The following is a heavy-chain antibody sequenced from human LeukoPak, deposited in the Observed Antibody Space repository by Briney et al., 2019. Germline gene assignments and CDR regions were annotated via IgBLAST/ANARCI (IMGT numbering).Heavy chain of an antibody. J-gene: IGHJ4*02. D-gene: IGHD6-19*01. Sequence: ASVKVSCKASGYTFTSYGISWVRQAPGQGLEWMGWISAYNGNTNYVQKLQGRVTMTTDTSTSTAYMELRSLRSDDTAVYYCASATRVWSSGWYGDYWGQGTLVTVSS. CDR1: GYTFTSYG. CDR2: ISAYNGNT. V-gene: IGHV1-18*01. CDR3: ASATRVWSSGWYGDY.